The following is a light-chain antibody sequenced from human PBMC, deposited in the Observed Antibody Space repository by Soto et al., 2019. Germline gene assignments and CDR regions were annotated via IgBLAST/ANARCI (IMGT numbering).Light chain of an antibody. Sequence: EIVLTQSPGTLSLSPGERATLSCRASQSVSSSYLAWYQQKPGQAPRLLIYGASSRATGIPDRFSGSGSGTDFTLTISRLEPEDFAVYYCQQYGSSQVFSQGTKVEIK. CDR3: QQYGSSQV. CDR1: QSVSSSY. CDR2: GAS. J-gene: IGKJ1*01. V-gene: IGKV3-20*01.